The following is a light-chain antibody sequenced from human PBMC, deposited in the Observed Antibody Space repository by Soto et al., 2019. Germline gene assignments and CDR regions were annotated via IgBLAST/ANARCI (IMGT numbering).Light chain of an antibody. Sequence: DIVLTQSPGTLSLSPGERATLSCRASQSVSRNFLAWYQQKPGQAPRLLIYGASSRATDIPDRFSGSGSGTDFPLTISRLQPEDFAVYYFQHYGSSPWTFGQGAKVEIK. J-gene: IGKJ1*01. CDR2: GAS. CDR1: QSVSRNF. CDR3: QHYGSSPWT. V-gene: IGKV3-20*01.